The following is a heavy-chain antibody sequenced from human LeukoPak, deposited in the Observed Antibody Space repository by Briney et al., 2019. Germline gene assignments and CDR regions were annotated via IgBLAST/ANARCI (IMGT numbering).Heavy chain of an antibody. D-gene: IGHD4-23*01. CDR2: ISGSGGST. CDR1: GFAFSSYA. CDR3: AKRLTQLDY. V-gene: IGHV3-23*01. J-gene: IGHJ4*02. Sequence: GGSLRLSCAASGFAFSSYAMSWVRQAPGKGLEWVSVISGSGGSTYYADSVKGRFTISRGNSKNTLYLQMNSLRAEDTAVYYCAKRLTQLDYWGQGTLVTVSS.